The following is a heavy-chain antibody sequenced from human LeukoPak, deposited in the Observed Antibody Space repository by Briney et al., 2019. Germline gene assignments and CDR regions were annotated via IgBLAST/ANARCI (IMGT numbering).Heavy chain of an antibody. Sequence: SETLSLTCTVSGDSVSTTDYYWTWIRQPPGGGLEWIGYIYDSGNTYYNPPLKSRVTISVDTSNNQVSLKLRSVTAADTAVYYCARVGYCSSASCYSPGAFDIWGQGTMVTVFS. CDR1: GDSVSTTDYY. CDR2: IYDSGNT. CDR3: ARVGYCSSASCYSPGAFDI. J-gene: IGHJ3*02. D-gene: IGHD2-2*01. V-gene: IGHV4-30-4*01.